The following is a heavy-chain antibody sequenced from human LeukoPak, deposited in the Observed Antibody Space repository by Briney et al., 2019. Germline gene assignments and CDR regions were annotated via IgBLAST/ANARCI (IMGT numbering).Heavy chain of an antibody. CDR1: GFTFSSYA. Sequence: GGPLRLSCAASGFTFSSYAMHWVRQAPGKGLEWVAVIPYDGSNKYYADSVKGRFTISRDNSKNTLYLQMNSLRAEDTAVYYCAREMNGCSDSLDYWGQGTLVTVSS. J-gene: IGHJ4*02. CDR3: AREMNGCSDSLDY. D-gene: IGHD5-24*01. CDR2: IPYDGSNK. V-gene: IGHV3-30*01.